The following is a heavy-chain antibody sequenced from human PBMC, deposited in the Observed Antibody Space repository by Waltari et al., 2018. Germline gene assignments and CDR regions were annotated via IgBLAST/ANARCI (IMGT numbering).Heavy chain of an antibody. CDR2: ISGSGGRT. V-gene: IGHV3-23*01. CDR1: GFTFSSYA. CDR3: AKDARITMIVVASRDAFDI. Sequence: EVQLLESGGGLVQPGGSLRLSCAASGFTFSSYAMSWVRQAPGTALEWVSAISGSGGRTYYADSVKCRFTISRDNSKNTLYLQMNSLRAEDTAVYYCAKDARITMIVVASRDAFDIWGQGTMVTVSS. J-gene: IGHJ3*02. D-gene: IGHD3-22*01.